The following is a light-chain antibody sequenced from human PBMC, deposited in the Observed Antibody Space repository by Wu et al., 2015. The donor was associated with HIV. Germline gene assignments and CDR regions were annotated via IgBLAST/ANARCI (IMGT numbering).Light chain of an antibody. V-gene: IGKV3-11*01. J-gene: IGKJ4*01. Sequence: EIVLTQSPGTLSLSPGERATLSCRASQSVSSYLAWYQQKPGQAPRLLIYDASNRATGIPARFSGSGSGTDFTLTISSLEPEDFAVYYCQHRSNWPTFGGGTKVEIK. CDR1: QSVSSY. CDR3: QHRSNWPT. CDR2: DAS.